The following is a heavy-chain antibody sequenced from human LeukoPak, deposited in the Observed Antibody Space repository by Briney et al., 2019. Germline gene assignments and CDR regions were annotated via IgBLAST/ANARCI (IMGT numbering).Heavy chain of an antibody. Sequence: GGSLRLSCAASGFTFSIYAMSWVRQAPGKGLEWVSAISGSGGTAYYADSVKGRFTISRDNSKNTLYLQMNSLRAEDTAVYYCAPGYDARDEQLVVGSYWGQGTLVTVSS. D-gene: IGHD6-6*01. CDR1: GFTFSIYA. J-gene: IGHJ4*02. CDR3: APGYDARDEQLVVGSY. V-gene: IGHV3-23*01. CDR2: ISGSGGTA.